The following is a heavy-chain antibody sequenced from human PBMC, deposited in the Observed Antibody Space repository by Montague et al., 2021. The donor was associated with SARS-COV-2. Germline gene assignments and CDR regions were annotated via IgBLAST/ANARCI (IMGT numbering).Heavy chain of an antibody. V-gene: IGHV3-23*01. CDR2: ITSGGGDS. CDR3: AKEEAAIGFPLFDS. D-gene: IGHD6-13*01. Sequence: SLRLSCAASGFSFNSYAMSWVRQAPGKGLEWVTGITSGGGDSYYEDSVEGRFTISRDNYRDTLYLQMTRLRAEDTAVYYCAKEEAAIGFPLFDSWGQGTLVIVSS. J-gene: IGHJ4*02. CDR1: GFSFNSYA.